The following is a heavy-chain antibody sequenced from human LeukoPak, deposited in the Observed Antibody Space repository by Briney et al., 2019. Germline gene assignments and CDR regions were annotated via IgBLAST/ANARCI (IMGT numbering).Heavy chain of an antibody. V-gene: IGHV5-51*01. J-gene: IGHJ6*03. CDR2: IYPGDSDT. D-gene: IGHD6-13*01. Sequence: GESLKISCKSSGYSFTSYWIGWVRQMPGKGLEWMGIIYPGDSDTRYSPSFQGQVTISADKSISTAYLQWSSLKASDTAMYYCARHSGAADSSSWPSYYYYYYMDVWGKGTTVTVSS. CDR3: ARHSGAADSSSWPSYYYYYYMDV. CDR1: GYSFTSYW.